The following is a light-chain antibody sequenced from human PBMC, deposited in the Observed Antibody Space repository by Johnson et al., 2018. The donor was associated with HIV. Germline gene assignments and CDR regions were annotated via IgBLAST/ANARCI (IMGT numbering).Light chain of an antibody. J-gene: IGLJ1*01. CDR3: GLWDTSLSAGGV. CDR1: YSNIGNNY. Sequence: QSVLTQPPSVSAAPGQKVTISCSGSYSNIGNNYVSWYQQLPGTAPTLLIYKNDKRPSGIPDRFSGSKSATSATLGITGLQTGDEADYYCGLWDTSLSAGGVFGTGTKVTVL. V-gene: IGLV1-51*02. CDR2: KND.